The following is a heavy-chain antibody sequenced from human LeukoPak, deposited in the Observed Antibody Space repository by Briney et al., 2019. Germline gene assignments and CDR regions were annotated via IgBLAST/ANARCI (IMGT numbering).Heavy chain of an antibody. D-gene: IGHD6-19*01. V-gene: IGHV3-30-3*01. CDR2: ISYDGSNK. Sequence: GGSLRLSCAASGFTFSSYAMHWVRQAPGKGLEWVAVISYDGSNKYYADSVKGRFTISRDNAKNTLYLQMNSLRAEDTAVYYCARGGEYSSGWYSGYWGQGTLVTVSS. CDR3: ARGGEYSSGWYSGY. CDR1: GFTFSSYA. J-gene: IGHJ4*02.